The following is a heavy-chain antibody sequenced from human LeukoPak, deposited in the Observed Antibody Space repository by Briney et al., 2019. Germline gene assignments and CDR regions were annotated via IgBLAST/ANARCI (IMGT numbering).Heavy chain of an antibody. V-gene: IGHV1-8*03. CDR3: ARGKNSGSYEDLGY. CDR2: MNPNSGNT. J-gene: IGHJ4*02. Sequence: ASVEVSCKASGYTFTSYDINWVRQATGQGLEWMGWMNPNSGNTGYAQKFQGRVTITRNTSISTAYMELSSLRSEDTAVYYCARGKNSGSYEDLGYWGQGTLVTVSS. CDR1: GYTFTSYD. D-gene: IGHD1-26*01.